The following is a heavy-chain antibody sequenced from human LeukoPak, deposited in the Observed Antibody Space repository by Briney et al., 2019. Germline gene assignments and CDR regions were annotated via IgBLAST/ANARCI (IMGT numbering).Heavy chain of an antibody. D-gene: IGHD3-3*01. CDR3: ARVGVRGDGSHRTGVDY. J-gene: IGHJ4*02. V-gene: IGHV3-74*01. Sequence: GGSLRLSCAASGFIFSRYWMYWVRQAPGKGLVWVSFINSDGTEISYADSVKGRFTISRDNAANTLNLQMDSLRGDDTAVYYCARVGVRGDGSHRTGVDYWGQGTLVTVSS. CDR2: INSDGTEI. CDR1: GFIFSRYW.